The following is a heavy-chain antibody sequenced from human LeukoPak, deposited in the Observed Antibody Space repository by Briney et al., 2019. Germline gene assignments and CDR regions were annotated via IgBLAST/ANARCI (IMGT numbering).Heavy chain of an antibody. J-gene: IGHJ6*02. CDR2: IKQDGSEK. CDR3: ARDQRANDYGDYDLGPYGMDV. D-gene: IGHD4-17*01. Sequence: SGGSLRLSCAASGITFSSYWMSWVRQAPGKGLEWVANIKQDGSEKYYVDSVKGRFTISRDNAKNSLYLQMNSLRAEDTAVYYCARDQRANDYGDYDLGPYGMDVWGQGTTVTVSS. CDR1: GITFSSYW. V-gene: IGHV3-7*05.